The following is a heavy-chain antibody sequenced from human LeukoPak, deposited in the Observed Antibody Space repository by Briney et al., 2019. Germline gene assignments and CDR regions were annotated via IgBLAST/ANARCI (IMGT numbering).Heavy chain of an antibody. D-gene: IGHD3-10*01. CDR1: GFTFSSYA. V-gene: IGHV3-23*01. CDR3: AKVRHPYGPPDQYFDH. CDR2: ISGSGGGT. Sequence: GGSLRLSCAASGFTFSSYAMSWVRQAPGKGLEWVSAISGSGGGTYYADSVRGRFTISRGNSKNTLNLQMNSLRAEDTAVYYCAKVRHPYGPPDQYFDHWGQGTLVTVSS. J-gene: IGHJ4*02.